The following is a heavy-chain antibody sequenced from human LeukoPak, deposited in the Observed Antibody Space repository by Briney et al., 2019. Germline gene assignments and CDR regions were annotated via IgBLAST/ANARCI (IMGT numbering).Heavy chain of an antibody. CDR1: GDSISSGSYY. CDR3: ARGIAGYDYVWGSYRKPADY. Sequence: SQTLSLTCTVSGDSISSGSYYWSWIRQPAGKGLEWIGRIYTSGSTNYNPSLKSRVTISVDTSKNQFSLKLSSVTAADTAVYYCARGIAGYDYVWGSYRKPADYWGQGTLVTVSS. V-gene: IGHV4-61*02. J-gene: IGHJ4*02. CDR2: IYTSGST. D-gene: IGHD3-16*02.